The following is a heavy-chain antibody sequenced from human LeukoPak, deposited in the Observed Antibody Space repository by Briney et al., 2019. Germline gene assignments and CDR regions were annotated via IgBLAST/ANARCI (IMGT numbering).Heavy chain of an antibody. J-gene: IGHJ4*02. D-gene: IGHD3-22*01. CDR3: ARSPYYYDSSGFFDY. V-gene: IGHV3-7*01. CDR2: IKQDGSEK. CDR1: GFTFSSYW. Sequence: GGSLRLSCAASGFTFSSYWMSWVRQAPGKGLEWVANIKQDGSEKYYVDSVKGRFTISRDNAKNSLYLQMNSLRAEDTAVYYCARSPYYYDSSGFFDYWGQGTLATVSS.